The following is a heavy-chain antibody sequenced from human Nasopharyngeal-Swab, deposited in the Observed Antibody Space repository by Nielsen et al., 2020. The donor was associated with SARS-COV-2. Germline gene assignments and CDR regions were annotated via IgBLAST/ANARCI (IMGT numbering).Heavy chain of an antibody. CDR3: ARGGWDHAFDI. CDR1: GFSFSNYG. D-gene: IGHD1-26*01. CDR2: IDNDGSGR. Sequence: GESLKISCVASGFSFSNYGMSWVRQAPGKGLEWVSRIDNDGSGRIYADSMEGRFTVSRDNAKNTLYLQLNSLRAEDTAVYYCARGGWDHAFDIWGQGTTVTVSS. J-gene: IGHJ3*02. V-gene: IGHV3-74*01.